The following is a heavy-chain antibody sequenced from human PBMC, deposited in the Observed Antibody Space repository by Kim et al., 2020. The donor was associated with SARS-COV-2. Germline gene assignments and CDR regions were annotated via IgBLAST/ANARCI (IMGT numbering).Heavy chain of an antibody. CDR3: ARYAGLRAEDY. Sequence: SETLSLTCAVYGGSFSGYYWSWIRQPPGKGLEWIGEINHSGSTNYNPSLKSRVTISVDTSKNQFSLKLSSVTAADTAVYYCARYAGLRAEDYWGQRTLVT. J-gene: IGHJ4*02. CDR1: GGSFSGYY. CDR2: INHSGST. V-gene: IGHV4-34*01. D-gene: IGHD5-12*01.